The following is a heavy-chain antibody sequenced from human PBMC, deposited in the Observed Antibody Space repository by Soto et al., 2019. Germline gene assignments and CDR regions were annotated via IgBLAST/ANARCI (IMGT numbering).Heavy chain of an antibody. V-gene: IGHV1-69*13. CDR1: GGTFSSYA. CDR2: IIPIFGTA. Sequence: ASVKVSCKASGGTFSSYAISWVRQAPGQGLEWMGGIIPIFGTANYAQKFQGRVTITADESTSTAYMELSSLRSEDTAVYYCARFEVVVAATPGAFDIWGQGPMVTVSS. J-gene: IGHJ3*02. CDR3: ARFEVVVAATPGAFDI. D-gene: IGHD2-15*01.